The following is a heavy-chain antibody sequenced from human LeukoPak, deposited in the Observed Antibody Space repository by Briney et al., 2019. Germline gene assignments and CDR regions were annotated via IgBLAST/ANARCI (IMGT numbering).Heavy chain of an antibody. CDR3: ARSYGDYFTNFDY. Sequence: ASVKVSCKASGGTFSSYTISWVRQAPGQGLEWMGIINPSGGSTSYAQKFQGRVTMTRDTSTSTVYMELSSLRSEDTAVYYCARSYGDYFTNFDYWGQGTLVTVSS. D-gene: IGHD4-17*01. J-gene: IGHJ4*02. CDR2: INPSGGST. V-gene: IGHV1-46*03. CDR1: GGTFSSYT.